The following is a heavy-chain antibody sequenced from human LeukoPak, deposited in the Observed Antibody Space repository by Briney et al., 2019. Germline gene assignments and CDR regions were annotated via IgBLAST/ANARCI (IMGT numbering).Heavy chain of an antibody. D-gene: IGHD4-17*01. CDR1: GYTFTSYG. Sequence: ASVKVSCKASGYTFTSYGISWVRQAPGQGLEWMGWISAYNGNTNYAQKLQGRVTMTTDTSTSTAYMELRSLRSDDTAVYYCARAHSPWYGDASGMDVWGQGTTVTVSS. CDR3: ARAHSPWYGDASGMDV. J-gene: IGHJ6*02. CDR2: ISAYNGNT. V-gene: IGHV1-18*01.